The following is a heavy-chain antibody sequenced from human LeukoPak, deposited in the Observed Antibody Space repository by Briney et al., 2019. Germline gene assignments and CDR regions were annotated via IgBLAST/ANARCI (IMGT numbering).Heavy chain of an antibody. D-gene: IGHD3-10*01. CDR2: INPNSGGT. V-gene: IGHV1-2*02. J-gene: IGHJ3*02. CDR3: ARVPKRFGELGAFDI. Sequence: ASVKVSCKASGYTFTGYYMHWVRQAPGQGLEWMGWINPNSGGTNYAQKFQGRVTMTRDTSISTAYMELSRLRSDDTAVYYCARVPKRFGELGAFDIWGQGTMVTVSS. CDR1: GYTFTGYY.